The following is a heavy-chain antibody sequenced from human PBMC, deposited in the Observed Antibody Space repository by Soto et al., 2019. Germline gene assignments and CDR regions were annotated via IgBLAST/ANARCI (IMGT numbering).Heavy chain of an antibody. Sequence: SETLSLTCTVSGGSISSGDYYWSWIRQPPGKGLEWIGYIYYSGSTYYNPSLKSRVTISVDTSKNQFSLKLSSVTAADTAVYYCARDQVGATGLDPWGQGTLVTVS. CDR3: ARDQVGATGLDP. J-gene: IGHJ5*02. D-gene: IGHD1-26*01. CDR2: IYYSGST. CDR1: GGSISSGDYY. V-gene: IGHV4-30-4*01.